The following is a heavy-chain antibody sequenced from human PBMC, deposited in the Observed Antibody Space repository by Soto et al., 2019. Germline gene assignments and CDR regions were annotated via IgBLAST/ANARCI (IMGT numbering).Heavy chain of an antibody. J-gene: IGHJ5*02. CDR1: GGSISSGDYY. CDR3: ARVGPVVAATPGFWFDP. V-gene: IGHV4-30-4*01. Sequence: QVQLQESGPGLVKPSQTLSLTCTVSGGSISSGDYYWSWIRQPPGKGLEWIGYIYYSGSTYYNPSLKSRVTISVDTSKNQFSLKLSSVTAADTAVYYCARVGPVVAATPGFWFDPWGQGTLVTVSS. CDR2: IYYSGST. D-gene: IGHD2-15*01.